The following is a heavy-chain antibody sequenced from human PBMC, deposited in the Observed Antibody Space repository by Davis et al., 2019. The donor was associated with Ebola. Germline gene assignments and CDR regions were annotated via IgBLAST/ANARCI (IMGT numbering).Heavy chain of an antibody. J-gene: IGHJ3*02. CDR3: ARHWDSGLGVLDAFDI. Sequence: GESLKISCKGSGYSFTSYWIGWVRQMPGKGLEWMGIIYPGDSDTRYSPSFQGQVTISADKSISTAYLQWSSLKASDTAMYYCARHWDSGLGVLDAFDIWGQGTMVTVSS. CDR1: GYSFTSYW. D-gene: IGHD3-22*01. CDR2: IYPGDSDT. V-gene: IGHV5-51*01.